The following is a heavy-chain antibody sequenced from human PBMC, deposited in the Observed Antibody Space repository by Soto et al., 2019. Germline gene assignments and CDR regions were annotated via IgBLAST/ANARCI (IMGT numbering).Heavy chain of an antibody. D-gene: IGHD2-21*02. CDR2: TYYRSKWYK. CDR1: GDSVSSNSAA. J-gene: IGHJ6*02. CDR3: ARVCGGDVAVHSSKYYYYYGIDV. Sequence: PSQTLSLTCAISGDSVSSNSAAWNWIRQSPSRGLEWLGRTYYRSKWYKDYAVSVKSRITNNPDTSKNQFSQQLNSVHPEDKAVFYLARVCGGDVAVHSSKYYYYYGIDVWGQGTTVTVSS. V-gene: IGHV6-1*01.